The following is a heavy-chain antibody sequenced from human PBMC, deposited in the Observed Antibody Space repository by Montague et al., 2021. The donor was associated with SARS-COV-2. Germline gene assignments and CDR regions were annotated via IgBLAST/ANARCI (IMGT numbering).Heavy chain of an antibody. CDR3: ARVGARDGHVGGSQMYHFDY. Sequence: SETLSLTCAVYGGSFSGYYWSWIRQPPGKGLEWIGEINHSGSTNYNPSLKSRVTISVDTSKNQFSLKLSSVTAADTAVYYCARVGARDGHVGGSQMYHFDYWGQGSLVTVSS. D-gene: IGHD4/OR15-4a*01. V-gene: IGHV4-34*01. J-gene: IGHJ4*02. CDR2: INHSGST. CDR1: GGSFSGYY.